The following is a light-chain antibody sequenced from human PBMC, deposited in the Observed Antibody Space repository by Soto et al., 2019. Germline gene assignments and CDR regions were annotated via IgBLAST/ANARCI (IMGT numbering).Light chain of an antibody. V-gene: IGKV3-11*01. J-gene: IGKJ4*02. CDR2: AAS. Sequence: EIVLTQSPATLSLSPGERATLSCRASQNVNSNLAWYQQKPGQPPRLLIYAASNRATGIPPRFSGSGSGTDFTHTIGSLEPEDFAVYYCQQHNNWPLTFGGGTKVEIK. CDR3: QQHNNWPLT. CDR1: QNVNSN.